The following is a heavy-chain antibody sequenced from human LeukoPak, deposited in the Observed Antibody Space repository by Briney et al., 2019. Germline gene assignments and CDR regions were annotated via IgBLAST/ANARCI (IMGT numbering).Heavy chain of an antibody. CDR1: GFSLSTSGMC. V-gene: IGHV2-70*01. D-gene: IGHD1-26*01. CDR2: IDWDDDK. CDR3: ARMSATPRTYYGMDV. J-gene: IGHJ6*02. Sequence: SGPTLVNPTQTLTLTCTFSGFSLSTSGMCVSWIRQPPGKALEWLALIDWDDDKYYSTSLKTRLTISKDTSKNQVVLTMTNMDPVDTATYYCARMSATPRTYYGMDVWGQGTTVTVS.